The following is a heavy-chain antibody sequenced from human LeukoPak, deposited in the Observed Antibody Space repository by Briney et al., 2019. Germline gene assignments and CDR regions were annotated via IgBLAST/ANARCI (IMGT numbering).Heavy chain of an antibody. V-gene: IGHV3-30*02. CDR2: IRYDGSNK. CDR1: GFTFSSYG. J-gene: IGHJ4*02. D-gene: IGHD2-2*01. Sequence: GGSLRLSCAASGFTFSSYGMHWVRQAPGKGLEWVAFIRYDGSNKYYADSVKGRFTISRDNSKNTLYLQMNSLRAEDTAVYYCAKENDIVVVYYSDYWGQGTLVTVSS. CDR3: AKENDIVVVYYSDY.